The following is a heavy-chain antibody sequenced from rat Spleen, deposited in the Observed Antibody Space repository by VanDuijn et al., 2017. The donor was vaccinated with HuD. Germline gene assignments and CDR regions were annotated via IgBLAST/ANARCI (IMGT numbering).Heavy chain of an antibody. Sequence: QVQLKESGPGLVQPSQTLSLTCTVSGFSLTRNHVHWVRQPPGKGLEWMGIMWNDGDTSYNSALKSRLRISRDTSKSQVFLKMNSLQSEDTATYYCARDPYSRPFDYWGQGVMVTVSS. V-gene: IGHV2-32*01. J-gene: IGHJ2*01. CDR2: MWNDGDT. CDR3: ARDPYSRPFDY. D-gene: IGHD1-2*01. CDR1: GFSLTRNH.